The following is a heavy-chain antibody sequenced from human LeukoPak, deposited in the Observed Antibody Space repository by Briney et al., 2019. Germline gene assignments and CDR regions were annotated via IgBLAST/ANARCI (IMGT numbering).Heavy chain of an antibody. CDR2: IHYTGST. Sequence: SETLSLTCTVSGGSINSYYWSWIRQPPGKGLECIGYIHYTGSTNYNPPLKSRVTISVDTSKNLFSLKLSSVTAADTAIYYCARGGYYGSGNDFRFDPWGQGTLVTVSS. V-gene: IGHV4-59*01. CDR3: ARGGYYGSGNDFRFDP. CDR1: GGSINSYY. D-gene: IGHD3-10*01. J-gene: IGHJ5*02.